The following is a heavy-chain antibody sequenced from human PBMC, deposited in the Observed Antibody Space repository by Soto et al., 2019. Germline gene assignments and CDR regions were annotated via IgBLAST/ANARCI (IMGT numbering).Heavy chain of an antibody. V-gene: IGHV3-64*01. J-gene: IGHJ4*02. CDR3: ARLNPIAAAFDY. Sequence: EVQLVESGGGLVRPGGSLRLSCAASGVTFSSYAMHWVRQAPGKGLEYVSAISSNGGSTHYANSVKGRFTISRDNSKNTLYLQMGSLRDEDMAVYYCARLNPIAAAFDYWGQGTLVTVSS. D-gene: IGHD6-13*01. CDR2: ISSNGGST. CDR1: GVTFSSYA.